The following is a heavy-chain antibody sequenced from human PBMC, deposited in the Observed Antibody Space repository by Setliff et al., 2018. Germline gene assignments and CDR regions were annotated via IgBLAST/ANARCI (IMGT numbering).Heavy chain of an antibody. CDR3: ARVVPAAMYFDY. Sequence: PSETLSLTCTVSGGSISSSSYYWGWIRQPPGKGLEWIGEINHSGSTNYNPSLKSRVTISVDTSKNQFSLKLSSVTAADTAVYYCARVVPAAMYFDYWGQGTLVTVSS. CDR2: INHSGST. CDR1: GGSISSSSYY. J-gene: IGHJ4*02. D-gene: IGHD2-2*01. V-gene: IGHV4-39*07.